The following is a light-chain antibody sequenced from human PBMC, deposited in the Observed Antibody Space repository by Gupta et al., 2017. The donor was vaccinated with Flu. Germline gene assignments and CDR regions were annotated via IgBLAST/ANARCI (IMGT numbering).Light chain of an antibody. CDR2: EVS. Sequence: HSALTQPASVSGSPGQSITISCTGTSSDVCGYNYVSWYQQHPGKAPKLMISEVSNRPSGVSNRFSGSKSGNTASLTISGLQAEDEADYYCSSYTSSTTRVFGTGTKVTVL. J-gene: IGLJ1*01. CDR1: SSDVCGYNY. CDR3: SSYTSSTTRV. V-gene: IGLV2-14*01.